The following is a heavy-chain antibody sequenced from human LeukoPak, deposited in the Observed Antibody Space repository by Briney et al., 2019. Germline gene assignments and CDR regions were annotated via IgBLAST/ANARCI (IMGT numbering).Heavy chain of an antibody. J-gene: IGHJ4*02. Sequence: SETLSLTCTVAGGSISSYYWSWIRQPAGKGLEWIGRIYTSGSTNYNASLKSRVSMSVDTSKNQFSLKLSSVTAVDTAVFYCARENSGSYREFDYWGQGTLVTVSS. CDR2: IYTSGST. CDR3: ARENSGSYREFDY. CDR1: GGSISSYY. D-gene: IGHD1-26*01. V-gene: IGHV4-4*07.